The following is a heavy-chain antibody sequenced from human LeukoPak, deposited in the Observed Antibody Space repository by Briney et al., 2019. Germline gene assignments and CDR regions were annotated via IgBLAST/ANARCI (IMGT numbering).Heavy chain of an antibody. CDR2: IKQDGSEK. J-gene: IGHJ4*02. CDR3: ARVSYYYGSGSYYNPWYFDY. CDR1: GFTFSSYE. V-gene: IGHV3-7*01. D-gene: IGHD3-10*01. Sequence: GGSLRLSCAASGFTFSSYEMNWVRQAPGKGLEWVANIKQDGSEKYYVDSVKGRFTISRDNAKSSLYLQMNSLRAEDTAVYYCARVSYYYGSGSYYNPWYFDYWGQGTLVTVSS.